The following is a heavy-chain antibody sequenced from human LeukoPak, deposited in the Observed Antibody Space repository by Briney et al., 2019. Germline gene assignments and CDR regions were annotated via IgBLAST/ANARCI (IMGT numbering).Heavy chain of an antibody. CDR1: GGSISSGGYY. V-gene: IGHV4-31*03. J-gene: IGHJ4*02. D-gene: IGHD3-22*01. Sequence: SETLSLTCTVSGGSISSGGYYWSWLRQHPGKGLEWIGYIYYSGSTYYNPSLKSRVTISVDTSKNQFSLNLSSVAAADTAVYYCAKAQTYYYDSSGPFQIDYWGQGTLVTVSS. CDR3: AKAQTYYYDSSGPFQIDY. CDR2: IYYSGST.